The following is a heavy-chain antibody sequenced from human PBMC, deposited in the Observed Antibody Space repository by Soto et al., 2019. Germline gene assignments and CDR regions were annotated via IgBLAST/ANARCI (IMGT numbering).Heavy chain of an antibody. D-gene: IGHD2-2*01. Sequence: GGSLRLSCAASGFTFSSYSMNWVRQAPGKGLEWVSYISSSSSTIYYADSVKGRFTISRDNAKNSLYLQMNSLRDEDTAVYYCARVGAAISNDAFDIWGQGTMVTVSS. CDR2: ISSSSSTI. J-gene: IGHJ3*02. V-gene: IGHV3-48*02. CDR1: GFTFSSYS. CDR3: ARVGAAISNDAFDI.